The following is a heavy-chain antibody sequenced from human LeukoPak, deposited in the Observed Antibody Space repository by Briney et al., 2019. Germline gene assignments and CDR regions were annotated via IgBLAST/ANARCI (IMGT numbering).Heavy chain of an antibody. Sequence: PGGSLRLSCAASGFTSSSYTMNWVRQAPGKGLEWVSSISSSSSYIFYADSVKGRFTISRDNAKNSLYLQMNSLRAEDTAVYYCARDVGSGWYSAFDXXXQGTXXTVXS. CDR3: ARDVGSGWYSAFDX. V-gene: IGHV3-21*01. CDR1: GFTSSSYT. D-gene: IGHD6-19*01. J-gene: IGHJ3*02. CDR2: ISSSSSYI.